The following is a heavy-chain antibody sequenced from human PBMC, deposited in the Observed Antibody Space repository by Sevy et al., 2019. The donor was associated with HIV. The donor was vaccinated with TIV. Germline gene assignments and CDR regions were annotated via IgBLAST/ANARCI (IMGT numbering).Heavy chain of an antibody. Sequence: GGSLRLSCAASGFTFSDYYMSWIRQAPGKGLEWVSSISSSGSTIYYADSVKGRFTISRDNAKNSLYLQMNSLRAEDTAVYYCARGAVAGRYYYYYGMDVWGQGTTVTVSS. D-gene: IGHD6-19*01. CDR1: GFTFSDYY. CDR3: ARGAVAGRYYYYYGMDV. CDR2: ISSSGSTI. V-gene: IGHV3-11*01. J-gene: IGHJ6*02.